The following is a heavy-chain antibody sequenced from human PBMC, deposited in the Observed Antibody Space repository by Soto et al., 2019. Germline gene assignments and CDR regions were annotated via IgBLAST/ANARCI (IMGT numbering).Heavy chain of an antibody. CDR2: IWFDGSNK. CDR3: ARAAYTSGYYYFDH. Sequence: SLRLSCASSGFTFSSHAMHWVRQAPGKGLEWVANIWFDGSNKNYADSVKGRFTISRDNSKNTLFLQVNSLRAEDTAIYYSARAAYTSGYYYFDHWGQGTPVTVSS. J-gene: IGHJ4*02. D-gene: IGHD6-19*01. V-gene: IGHV3-33*01. CDR1: GFTFSSHA.